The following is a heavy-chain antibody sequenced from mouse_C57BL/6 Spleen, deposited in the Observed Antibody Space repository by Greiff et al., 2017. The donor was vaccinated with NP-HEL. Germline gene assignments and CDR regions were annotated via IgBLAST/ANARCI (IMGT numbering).Heavy chain of an antibody. J-gene: IGHJ2*01. CDR2: IYPGDGDT. CDR3: AREGLTGYYFDY. D-gene: IGHD4-1*01. CDR1: GYAFSSSW. Sequence: QVQLQQSGPELVKPGASVKISCKASGYAFSSSWMNWVKQRPGKGLEWIGRIYPGDGDTNYNGKFKGKATLTADKSSSTAYMQLSSLTSEDSAVYFCAREGLTGYYFDYWGQGTTLTVSS. V-gene: IGHV1-82*01.